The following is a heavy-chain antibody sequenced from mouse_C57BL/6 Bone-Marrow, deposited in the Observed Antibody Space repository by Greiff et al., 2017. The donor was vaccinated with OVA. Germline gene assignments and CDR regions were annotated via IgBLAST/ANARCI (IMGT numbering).Heavy chain of an antibody. CDR1: GFSLTSYG. V-gene: IGHV2-5*01. J-gene: IGHJ1*03. CDR2: IWRGGST. D-gene: IGHD2-5*01. CDR3: AKGGKSNYGYFDV. Sequence: QVQLQQSGPGLVQPSQSLSITCTVSGFSLTSYGVHWVRQSPGKGLEWLGVIWRGGSTDYNAAFMSRLSITKDNSKSQVFFKMNSLQADDTAIYYCAKGGKSNYGYFDVWGTGTTVTVSS.